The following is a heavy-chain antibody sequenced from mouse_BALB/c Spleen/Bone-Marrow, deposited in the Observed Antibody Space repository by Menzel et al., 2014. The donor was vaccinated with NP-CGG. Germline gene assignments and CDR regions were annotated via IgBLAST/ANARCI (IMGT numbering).Heavy chain of an antibody. D-gene: IGHD1-1*01. V-gene: IGHV1S56*01. J-gene: IGHJ3*01. CDR1: GYTFTSYF. Sequence: QVHVKQSGPELVKPGASVKMSCKASGYTFTSYFIHWVKQRPGQGLEWIGWIYPGDGSTKYNEKLKGKTTLTADKSSSTAYMLLSSLTSEDSAIYFCARGDYYYGSGRAWSAYWGQGTLVTVSA. CDR2: IYPGDGST. CDR3: ARGDYYYGSGRAWSAY.